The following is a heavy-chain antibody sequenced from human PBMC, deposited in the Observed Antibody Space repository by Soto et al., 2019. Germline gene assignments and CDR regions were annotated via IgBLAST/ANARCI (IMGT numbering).Heavy chain of an antibody. CDR2: IIPIFGTA. CDR3: ARRGPPYYDSSGYHPFDY. V-gene: IGHV1-69*13. D-gene: IGHD3-22*01. J-gene: IGHJ4*02. Sequence: SSVNVSCKASGGTFSSYAIGWVRQATGQGLEWMGGIIPIFGTANYAQKFQGRVTITADESTSTAYMELSSLRSEDTAVYYCARRGPPYYDSSGYHPFDYWGQGTLVTVSS. CDR1: GGTFSSYA.